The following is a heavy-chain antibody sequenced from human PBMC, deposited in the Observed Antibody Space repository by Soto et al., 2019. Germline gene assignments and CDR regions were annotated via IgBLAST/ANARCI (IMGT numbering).Heavy chain of an antibody. CDR1: GFTISNYG. CDR3: ATTRVGPCSSSICFSGIFDGMDV. D-gene: IGHD2-2*01. J-gene: IGHJ6*02. V-gene: IGHV3-30-3*01. CDR2: ISYDGTIT. Sequence: QVQLVESGGGVVQPGRSLRFSCAASGFTISNYGMHWVRQAPGKGLEWVAVISYDGTITYYADSVKGRFTISRDNSKNTLYLQMNSLRTEDTAVYYCATTRVGPCSSSICFSGIFDGMDVWGQGTTVTVSS.